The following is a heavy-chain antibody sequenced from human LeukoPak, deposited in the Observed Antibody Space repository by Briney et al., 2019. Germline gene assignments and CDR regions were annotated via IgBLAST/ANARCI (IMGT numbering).Heavy chain of an antibody. CDR3: ARDRLRFLEWSTTGYYYYGMDV. V-gene: IGHV1-69*13. CDR1: GGTFSSYA. D-gene: IGHD3-3*01. CDR2: IIPIFGTA. Sequence: GASVKVSCKASGGTFSSYAISWVRQAPGQGLEWMGGIIPIFGTANYAQKFQGRVTITADESTSTAYMELRSLRSDDTAVYYCARDRLRFLEWSTTGYYYYGMDVWGQGTTVTVSS. J-gene: IGHJ6*02.